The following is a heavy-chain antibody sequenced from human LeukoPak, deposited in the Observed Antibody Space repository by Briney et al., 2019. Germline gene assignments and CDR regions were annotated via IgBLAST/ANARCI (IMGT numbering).Heavy chain of an antibody. CDR1: GFVYSDYY. CDR3: AKETGYSGYDYGDY. CDR2: SSDSGSTL. D-gene: IGHD5-12*01. J-gene: IGHJ4*02. Sequence: GGSLRLSCAASGFVYSDYYMGWVRQAPGKGLEWVSYSSDSGSTLYYADSVKGRFTTSRDNAKSSLYLQMNSLRAGDTAVYYCAKETGYSGYDYGDYWGQGTLVTVSS. V-gene: IGHV3-11*01.